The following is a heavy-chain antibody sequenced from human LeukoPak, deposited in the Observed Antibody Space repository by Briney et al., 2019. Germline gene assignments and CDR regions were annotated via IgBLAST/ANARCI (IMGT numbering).Heavy chain of an antibody. CDR2: ISESEPH. CDR1: GGSVSTNSYY. V-gene: IGHV4-39*01. Sequence: PSETLSLTCSVSGGSVSTNSYYWGWIRQSPGKGLECIGIISESEPHYFNPSLKSRVSISVDTSKNEVSLKLKSVTAADTAIYYCAKHVDSLIRGDSGYFQHWGPGTQVTVSS. CDR3: AKHVDSLIRGDSGYFQH. D-gene: IGHD3-10*01. J-gene: IGHJ1*01.